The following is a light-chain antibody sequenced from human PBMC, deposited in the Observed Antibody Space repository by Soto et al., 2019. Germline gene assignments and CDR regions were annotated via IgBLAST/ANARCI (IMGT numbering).Light chain of an antibody. V-gene: IGKV3-15*01. CDR3: QQYHNWPPQYT. Sequence: EIVMTQSPAILSVSPGERATLSCRASQTVASNLAWYQQKPGQAPRLLIHGASTRATGVSARFSGSGSGTEFTLTISRLQSEDFAVYYCQQYHNWPPQYTFGQGTKLQIK. CDR2: GAS. CDR1: QTVASN. J-gene: IGKJ2*01.